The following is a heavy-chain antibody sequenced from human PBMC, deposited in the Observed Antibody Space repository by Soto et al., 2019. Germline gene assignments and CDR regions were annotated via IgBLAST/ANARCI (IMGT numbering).Heavy chain of an antibody. CDR1: GGSISSGGYS. J-gene: IGHJ6*02. Sequence: TLSLTCAVSGGSISSGGYSWSWIRQPPGKGLEWIGYIYHSGSTYYNPSLKSRVTISVDRSKNQFSLKLSSVTAADTAVYYCARDLGGPYYYYGMDVWGQGTTVTVSS. D-gene: IGHD2-15*01. CDR3: ARDLGGPYYYYGMDV. CDR2: IYHSGST. V-gene: IGHV4-30-2*01.